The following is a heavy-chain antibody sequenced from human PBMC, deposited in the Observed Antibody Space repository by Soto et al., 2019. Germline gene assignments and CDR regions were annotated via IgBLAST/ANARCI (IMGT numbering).Heavy chain of an antibody. D-gene: IGHD3-10*01. Sequence: LSLTCAVYGGSFSGYYWSWIRQPPGKGLEWIGEINHSGSTNYNPSLKSRVTISVDTSKNQFSLKLSSVTAADTAVYYCASRGVIKEYYYYYMDVWGKGNTVTVSS. V-gene: IGHV4-34*01. CDR2: INHSGST. CDR1: GGSFSGYY. J-gene: IGHJ6*03. CDR3: ASRGVIKEYYYYYMDV.